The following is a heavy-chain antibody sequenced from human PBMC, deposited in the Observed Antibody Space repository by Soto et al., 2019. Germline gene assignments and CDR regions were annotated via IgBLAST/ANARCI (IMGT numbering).Heavy chain of an antibody. CDR3: TRDPTTSIVSDY. CDR1: GITVITNY. Sequence: PGGSLRLSCAASGITVITNYISWVRQAPGQGLEWVSGIYSDGSTHYADSVKGRFTISTDNSKNTLYLQMNTLRAEDEGVYYCTRDPTTSIVSDYWGQGTLVTVSS. J-gene: IGHJ4*02. V-gene: IGHV3-66*01. CDR2: IYSDGST. D-gene: IGHD2-21*01.